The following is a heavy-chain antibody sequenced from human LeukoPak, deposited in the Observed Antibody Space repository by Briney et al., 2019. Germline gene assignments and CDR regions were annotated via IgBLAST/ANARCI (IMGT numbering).Heavy chain of an antibody. Sequence: PGGSLRLSCAASGFTFSSYAMSWVRQAPGKGLEWVSAISGSGSSTYYADSVKGRFTISRDDSKNTLYLQMNSLRAEDTAVYFCAKDRASSYYSDSRSFYTDYWGQGTLVTVSS. V-gene: IGHV3-23*01. J-gene: IGHJ4*02. CDR3: AKDRASSYYSDSRSFYTDY. D-gene: IGHD3-10*01. CDR2: ISGSGSST. CDR1: GFTFSSYA.